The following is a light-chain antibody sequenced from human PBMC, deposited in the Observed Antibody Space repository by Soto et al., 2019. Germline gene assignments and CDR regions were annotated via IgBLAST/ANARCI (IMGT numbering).Light chain of an antibody. V-gene: IGKV1-33*01. CDR3: QHSDYLPI. J-gene: IGKJ3*01. CDR1: QDITSY. Sequence: DIQMTQSPSSLSASVGDRVTITCQASQDITSYLNWYQHQPGKAPKLLIYDASILEAGVPPRFSGSGSGTDFTLTISSLQPEDVATYYCQHSDYLPIFGHGTTVDFK. CDR2: DAS.